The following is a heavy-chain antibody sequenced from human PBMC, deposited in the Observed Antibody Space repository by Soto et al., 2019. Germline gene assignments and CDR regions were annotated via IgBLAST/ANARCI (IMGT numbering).Heavy chain of an antibody. Sequence: HPGGSLRLSCAASGFTFSSYAMSWVRQAPGKGLEWVSAISGSGGSTYYADSVKGRFTISRDNSKNTLYLQMNSLRAEDTAVYYCASYSMVRGVIPVYYYYYGMDVWGQGTTVTVSS. D-gene: IGHD3-10*01. CDR2: ISGSGGST. CDR3: ASYSMVRGVIPVYYYYYGMDV. CDR1: GFTFSSYA. J-gene: IGHJ6*02. V-gene: IGHV3-23*01.